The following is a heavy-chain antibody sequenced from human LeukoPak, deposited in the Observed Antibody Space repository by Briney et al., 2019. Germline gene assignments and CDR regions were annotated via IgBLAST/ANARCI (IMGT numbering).Heavy chain of an antibody. J-gene: IGHJ6*03. D-gene: IGHD3-10*01. CDR2: IYYSGST. CDR1: GGSISSYY. V-gene: IGHV4-59*01. Sequence: PSETLSLTCTVSGGSISSYYWSWIRQPPGKGLEWIGYIYYSGSTNYNPSLKSRVTISVDTSKNQFSLKLSSVTAADTAVYYCARAVRGNYYMDVWGKGTTVTVSS. CDR3: ARAVRGNYYMDV.